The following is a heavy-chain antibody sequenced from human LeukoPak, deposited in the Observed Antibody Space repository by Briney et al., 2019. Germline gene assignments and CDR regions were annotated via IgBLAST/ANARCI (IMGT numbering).Heavy chain of an antibody. CDR2: ISSSISTM. V-gene: IGHV3-48*02. J-gene: IGHJ4*02. D-gene: IGHD6-19*01. Sequence: GGSLRLSCAASGFTFSTYSMNWVRQAPGKGVEWVSYISSSISTMYYADSVEGRFTISRDNAKTSLYLQMNSLRDEDTAIYYCARASSGWYWDWGQGTLVTVSS. CDR3: ARASSGWYWD. CDR1: GFTFSTYS.